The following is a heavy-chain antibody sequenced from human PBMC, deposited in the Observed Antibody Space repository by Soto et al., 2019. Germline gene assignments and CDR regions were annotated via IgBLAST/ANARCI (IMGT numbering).Heavy chain of an antibody. J-gene: IGHJ4*02. V-gene: IGHV4-31*03. CDR2: IHYSGST. Sequence: QVQLQESGPGLVRASQTLSLSCTVSGGSISSSTYYWNWIRQRPGKGLEWIGYIHYSGSTYYNPSLKSRVTMSIDTSKNQFSLKLRSVTAADTAVYYCARILRMTYWGRGTLVTVTS. CDR3: ARILRMTY. CDR1: GGSISSSTYY.